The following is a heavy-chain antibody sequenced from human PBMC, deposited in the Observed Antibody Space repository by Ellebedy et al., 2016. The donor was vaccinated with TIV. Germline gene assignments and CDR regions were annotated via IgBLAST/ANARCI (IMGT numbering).Heavy chain of an antibody. Sequence: ASVKVSCKASGYTFTGYYMHWVRQAPGQGLEWMGWINPNSGGTKYAQKFQGRVTMTRDTSISTVYMELSRLRSDDTAVYYCARWPSGDAPLDYWGQGTLVTVSS. J-gene: IGHJ4*02. CDR1: GYTFTGYY. D-gene: IGHD4-17*01. CDR2: INPNSGGT. CDR3: ARWPSGDAPLDY. V-gene: IGHV1-2*02.